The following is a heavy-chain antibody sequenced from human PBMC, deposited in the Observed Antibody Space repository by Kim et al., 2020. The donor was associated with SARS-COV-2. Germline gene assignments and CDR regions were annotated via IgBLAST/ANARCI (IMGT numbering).Heavy chain of an antibody. CDR2: IYYSGST. CDR1: GGSISSGGYY. J-gene: IGHJ6*02. V-gene: IGHV4-31*03. CDR3: ARINLVRGAAAYYYYGMDV. D-gene: IGHD3-10*01. Sequence: SETLSLTCTVSGGSISSGGYYWSWIRQHPGKGLEWIGYIYYSGSTYYNPSLKSRVTISVDTSKNQFSLKLSSVTAADTAVYYCARINLVRGAAAYYYYGMDVWGQGTTVTVSS.